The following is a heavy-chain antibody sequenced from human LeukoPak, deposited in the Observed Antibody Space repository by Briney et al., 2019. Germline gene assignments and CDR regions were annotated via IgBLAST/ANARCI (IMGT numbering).Heavy chain of an antibody. Sequence: QPGRSLRLSCAASGFTFSNYGIHWVRLAPGKGLEWVAVMWYDGSNKYYSDSVKGRFTVSRDNSKNTVYLQMNSLKTEDTAVYFCATTERLDAFDIWGQGTMVTVSS. V-gene: IGHV3-33*01. CDR3: ATTERLDAFDI. CDR1: GFTFSNYG. J-gene: IGHJ3*02. D-gene: IGHD1-1*01. CDR2: MWYDGSNK.